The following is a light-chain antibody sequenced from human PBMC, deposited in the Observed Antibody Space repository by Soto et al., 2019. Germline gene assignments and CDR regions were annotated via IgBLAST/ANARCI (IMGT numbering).Light chain of an antibody. CDR1: QSVSSRY. V-gene: IGKV3-20*01. CDR2: GAS. J-gene: IGKJ1*01. Sequence: EIVMTQSPATLSVSPGERATLSCRASQSVSSRYLAWYQQEPGQAPRLLIYGASSRATGIPDRFSGSGSGTDFTLTISRLEPEDFAVYYCQHSSRTFGQGTKVDI. CDR3: QHSSRT.